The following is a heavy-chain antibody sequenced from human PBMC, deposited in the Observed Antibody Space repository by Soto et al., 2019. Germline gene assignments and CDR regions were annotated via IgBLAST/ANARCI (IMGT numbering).Heavy chain of an antibody. CDR1: GFTFSSYS. Sequence: GGSLRLSCAASGFTFSSYSMNWVRQAPGKGLEWVSSISSSSSYIYYADSVKGRFTISRDNAKNSLYLQMNSLRAEDTAVYYCARDSVRYCSSTSCYFFSGMDVWGQGTTVTVSS. J-gene: IGHJ6*02. CDR2: ISSSSSYI. D-gene: IGHD2-2*01. V-gene: IGHV3-21*01. CDR3: ARDSVRYCSSTSCYFFSGMDV.